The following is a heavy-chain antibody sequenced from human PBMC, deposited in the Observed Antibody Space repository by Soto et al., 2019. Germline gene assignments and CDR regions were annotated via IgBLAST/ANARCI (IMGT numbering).Heavy chain of an antibody. CDR1: GYSFTSYW. D-gene: IGHD4-17*01. Sequence: EVQLVQSGAEVKKPGESLKISCKGSGYSFTSYWIGWVRQMPGKGLEWMGIIYPGDSDTRYSPSFQGQVTISANKSISTAYLQCSSLKASDTAMYYCARHLGVRWDRYYYGMDVWGQGTTVTVSS. CDR2: IYPGDSDT. CDR3: ARHLGVRWDRYYYGMDV. V-gene: IGHV5-51*01. J-gene: IGHJ6*02.